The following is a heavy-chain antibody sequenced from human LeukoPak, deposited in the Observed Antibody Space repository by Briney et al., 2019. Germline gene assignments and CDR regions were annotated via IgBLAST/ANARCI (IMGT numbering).Heavy chain of an antibody. D-gene: IGHD3-22*01. J-gene: IGHJ4*02. CDR3: ASNYYDSSGYFSWAFDY. CDR1: GGSISSYY. CDR2: IYYSGST. V-gene: IGHV4-59*08. Sequence: SETLSLTCTVSGGSISSYYWSWIRQPPGKGLEWMGYIYYSGSTNYNPSLKSRVTISVDTSKNQFSLKLSSVTAADTAVYYCASNYYDSSGYFSWAFDYWGQGTLVTVSS.